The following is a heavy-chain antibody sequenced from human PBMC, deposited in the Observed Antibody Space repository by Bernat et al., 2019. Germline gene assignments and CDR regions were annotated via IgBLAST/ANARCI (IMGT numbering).Heavy chain of an antibody. J-gene: IGHJ4*02. V-gene: IGHV3-48*01. D-gene: IGHD3-9*01. CDR3: ARDSDWSFDF. CDR2: ISHDSVRI. CDR1: GFTFSNYV. Sequence: VASGGGLVQPGGSLRLSCAASGFTFSNYVMSWVRQAPGKGLEWVSYISHDSVRIFDADSVKGRFTISRDNAKSSLSLQMSSLRAEDTAVYYCARDSDWSFDFWGQGTLVTVSS.